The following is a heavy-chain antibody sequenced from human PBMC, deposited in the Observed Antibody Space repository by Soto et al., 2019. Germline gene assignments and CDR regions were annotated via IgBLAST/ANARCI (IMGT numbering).Heavy chain of an antibody. V-gene: IGHV1-3*01. J-gene: IGHJ4*02. CDR3: ARDSLGNVDF. CDR2: IDAGNGNT. Sequence: EASVKVSCKASGYTFTTYVMHWVRQAPGQRLEWMGWIDAGNGNTRYSQNFQGRVTITRDTSASTAYMEVSSLRSEDTAVYYCARDSLGNVDFWGQGTLVSVSS. D-gene: IGHD3-16*02. CDR1: GYTFTTYV.